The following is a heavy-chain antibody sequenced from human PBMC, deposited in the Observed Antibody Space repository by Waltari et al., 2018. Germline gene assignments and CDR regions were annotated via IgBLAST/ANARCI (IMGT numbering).Heavy chain of an antibody. CDR1: GGSISSGGYY. D-gene: IGHD2-15*01. CDR2: IYYSGST. V-gene: IGHV4-31*01. CDR3: ARGGGGSWRAFDI. Sequence: QVQLQESGPGLVKPSQTLSLTCTVSGGSISSGGYYWSWIRQHPGKGLEWIGYIYYSGSTYYNPSLKSLVTISVDTSKNQFSLKLSSVTAADTAVYYCARGGGGSWRAFDIWGQGTMVTVSS. J-gene: IGHJ3*02.